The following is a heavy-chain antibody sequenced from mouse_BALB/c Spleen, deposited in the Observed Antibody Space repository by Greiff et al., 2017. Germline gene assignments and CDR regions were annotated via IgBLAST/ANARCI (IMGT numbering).Heavy chain of an antibody. J-gene: IGHJ2*01. Sequence: QVHVKQSGPELVKPGASVKISCKASGYTFTDYYINWVKQKPGQGLEWIGWIYPGSGNTKYNEKFKGKATLTVDTSSSTAYMQLSSLTSEDTAVYFCARGGGLPYFDYWGQGTTLTVSS. D-gene: IGHD2-2*01. V-gene: IGHV1-84*02. CDR2: IYPGSGNT. CDR1: GYTFTDYY. CDR3: ARGGGLPYFDY.